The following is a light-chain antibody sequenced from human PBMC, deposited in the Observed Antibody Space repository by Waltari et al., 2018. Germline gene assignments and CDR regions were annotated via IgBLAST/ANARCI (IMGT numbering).Light chain of an antibody. J-gene: IGLJ2*01. CDR2: DVS. CDR3: SSYTSSSTVI. Sequence: TQPASVSGSPGQSVTISCTGTSRDVGSYNYVSWYQQHPGKAPKLMIYDVSNRPSGVSNRFSGSKSGNTASLTISGLQAEDEADYYCSSYTSSSTVIFGGGTNLTVL. CDR1: SRDVGSYNY. V-gene: IGLV2-14*03.